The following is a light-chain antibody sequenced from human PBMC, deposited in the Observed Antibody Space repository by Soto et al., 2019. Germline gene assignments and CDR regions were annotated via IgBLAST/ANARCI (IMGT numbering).Light chain of an antibody. CDR3: QQYGGSLT. Sequence: EIVLTQSPGTLSLSPGERATLYCRSSQTVNANFLAWYQQKPGQAPRLLIYGASTRAAGIPARFSGSGSGTDFTLTISRLEPEDFALYYCQQYGGSLTFGGGTKVDIK. V-gene: IGKV3-20*01. J-gene: IGKJ4*01. CDR1: QTVNANF. CDR2: GAS.